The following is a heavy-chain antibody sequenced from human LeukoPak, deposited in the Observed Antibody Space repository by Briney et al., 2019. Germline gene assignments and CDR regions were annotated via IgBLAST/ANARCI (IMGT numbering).Heavy chain of an antibody. J-gene: IGHJ3*02. D-gene: IGHD3-3*01. CDR2: IYTSGGT. CDR1: GGSISSYY. V-gene: IGHV4-4*07. Sequence: SETLSLTCTVSGGSISSYYWSWIRQPAGKGLEWIGRIYTSGGTNYNPSLKSRVTMTIDTSKNQFSLKLRSVTAADTAVYYCAKYYDFWSGYYDIWGQGTMVTVSS. CDR3: AKYYDFWSGYYDI.